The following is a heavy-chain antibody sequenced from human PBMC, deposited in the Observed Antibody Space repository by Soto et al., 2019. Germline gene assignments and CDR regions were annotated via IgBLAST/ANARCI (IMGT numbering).Heavy chain of an antibody. CDR3: ARHRNSDYYYYGMDV. D-gene: IGHD1-7*01. CDR1: GYSFTSYW. Sequence: GESLKISCKGSGYSFTSYWISWVRQMPGEGLEWMGRIDPSDSYTNYSPSFQGHVTISADKSISTAYLQWSSLKASDTAMYYCARHRNSDYYYYGMDVWGQGTTVTVSS. CDR2: IDPSDSYT. J-gene: IGHJ6*02. V-gene: IGHV5-10-1*01.